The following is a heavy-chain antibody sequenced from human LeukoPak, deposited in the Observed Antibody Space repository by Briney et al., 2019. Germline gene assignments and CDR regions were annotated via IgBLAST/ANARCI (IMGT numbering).Heavy chain of an antibody. Sequence: PSETLSLTCTVSGGSISNYYWSWIRQPPAKGLEWFGYIYYSGSTDYNPSLKSRVTVSIDTSKNQCSLKLSSVTAADTAVYYCARDEWGNNWFDPWGQGTLVTVSS. D-gene: IGHD1-26*01. V-gene: IGHV4-59*01. CDR3: ARDEWGNNWFDP. CDR1: GGSISNYY. J-gene: IGHJ5*02. CDR2: IYYSGST.